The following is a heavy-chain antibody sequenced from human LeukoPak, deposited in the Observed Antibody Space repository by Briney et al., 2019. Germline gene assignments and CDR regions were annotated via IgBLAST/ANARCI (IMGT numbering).Heavy chain of an antibody. Sequence: PGGSLRLSCAASGFTVSSNYMSWVRQAPGRGLEWVSVIYSGGSTYYADSVKGRFTIFRDNSKNTLYLQMNSLRAEDTAVYYCARASPYYDSSGYPADHDAFDIWGQGTMVTVSS. V-gene: IGHV3-53*01. CDR3: ARASPYYDSSGYPADHDAFDI. D-gene: IGHD3-22*01. CDR1: GFTVSSNY. CDR2: IYSGGST. J-gene: IGHJ3*02.